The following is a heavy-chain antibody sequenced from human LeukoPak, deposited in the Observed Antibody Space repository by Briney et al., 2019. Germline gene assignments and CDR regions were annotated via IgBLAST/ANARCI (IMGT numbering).Heavy chain of an antibody. CDR1: GYSFSTYW. CDR2: IYPGDSDT. D-gene: IGHD1-7*01. Sequence: PGESLKISCKGSGYSFSTYWIGWVRQMPGNGLEWMGIIYPGDSDTRYSPSFQGQVTISADKSISTAYLQWSSLKASDTAMYYCARGLESWNYGFDPWGQGTLVTVSS. V-gene: IGHV5-51*03. J-gene: IGHJ5*02. CDR3: ARGLESWNYGFDP.